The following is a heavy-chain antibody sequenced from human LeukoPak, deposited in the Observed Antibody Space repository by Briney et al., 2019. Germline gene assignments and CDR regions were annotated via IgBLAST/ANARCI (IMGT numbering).Heavy chain of an antibody. CDR2: INAGNGNT. CDR1: GYTFTSYA. V-gene: IGHV1-3*01. D-gene: IGHD2-15*01. CDR3: AVGDIVVVVALDY. Sequence: ASVKVSCKASGYTFTSYAMHWVRQAPGQRLEWMGWINAGNGNTKYSQKFQGRVTITRDTSASTAYMELSSLRSEDTAVYSCAVGDIVVVVALDYWGQGTLVTVSS. J-gene: IGHJ4*02.